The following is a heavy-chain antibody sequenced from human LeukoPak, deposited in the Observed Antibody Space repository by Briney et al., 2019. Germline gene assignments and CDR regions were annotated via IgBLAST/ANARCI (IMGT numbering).Heavy chain of an antibody. Sequence: SETLSLTCTVSGGSISSYCWSWIRQPPGKGLEWIGYIYYSGSTNYNPSLKSRVTMSVDTSKNQLSLKLTSVTAADTAVYYCARRWETSSWYVDYWGQGTLVTVSS. CDR2: IYYSGST. D-gene: IGHD6-13*01. CDR1: GGSISSYC. V-gene: IGHV4-59*08. J-gene: IGHJ4*02. CDR3: ARRWETSSWYVDY.